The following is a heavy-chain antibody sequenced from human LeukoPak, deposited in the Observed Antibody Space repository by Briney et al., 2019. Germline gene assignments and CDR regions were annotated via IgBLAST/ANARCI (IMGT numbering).Heavy chain of an antibody. CDR2: IIPLFGTA. CDR1: GGTFSSFA. V-gene: IGHV1-69*05. D-gene: IGHD2-21*01. J-gene: IGHJ4*02. CDR3: ARLMTSYYYFDY. Sequence: ASVKVSCKPSGGTFSSFAISWVRQAPGQGLEWMGGIIPLFGTATYSQIFQGRVTITTDESTSTAYMDLSSLKSEDTAVYYCARLMTSYYYFDYWGQGTLVTVSS.